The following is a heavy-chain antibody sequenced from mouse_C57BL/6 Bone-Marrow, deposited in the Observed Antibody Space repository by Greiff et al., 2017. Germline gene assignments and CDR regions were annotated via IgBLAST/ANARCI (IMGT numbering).Heavy chain of an antibody. CDR2: IYPRSGNT. CDR3: ARGWGSIFDY. V-gene: IGHV1-81*01. CDR1: GYTFTSYG. J-gene: IGHJ2*01. Sequence: VQRVGSGAELARPGASVKLSCKASGYTFTSYGISWVKQRTGQGLEWIGEIYPRSGNTYYNEKFKGKATLTADKSSSTAYMELRSLTSEDSAVYFCARGWGSIFDYWGQGTTLTVSS. D-gene: IGHD1-1*01.